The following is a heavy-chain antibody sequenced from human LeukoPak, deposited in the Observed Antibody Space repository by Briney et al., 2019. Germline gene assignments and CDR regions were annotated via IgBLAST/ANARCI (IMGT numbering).Heavy chain of an antibody. CDR1: GGTLSSYA. J-gene: IGHJ6*03. Sequence: SVKVSCKASGGTLSSYAISWVRQAPGQGLEWMGGIIPIFGTANYAQKFQGRVTITTDESTSTAYMELSSLRSEDTAVYYCASSKGDYYYYMDVWGKGTTVTVSS. CDR3: ASSKGDYYYYMDV. V-gene: IGHV1-69*05. CDR2: IIPIFGTA. D-gene: IGHD2-2*01.